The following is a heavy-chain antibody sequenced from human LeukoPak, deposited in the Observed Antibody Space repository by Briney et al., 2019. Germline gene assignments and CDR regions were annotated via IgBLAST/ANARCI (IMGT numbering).Heavy chain of an antibody. V-gene: IGHV1-2*02. D-gene: IGHD1-26*01. CDR2: IDPNTGGT. CDR3: ARDRSITEKYSGSYFPDY. Sequence: ASVKVSCKASGYTFTGYYLHWVRQAPGQGLEWMGWIDPNTGGTKYAQKFQGRVTMTRDTSFSTAYMELSRLTSDDTAVYYCARDRSITEKYSGSYFPDYWGQGTLVTVSS. CDR1: GYTFTGYY. J-gene: IGHJ4*02.